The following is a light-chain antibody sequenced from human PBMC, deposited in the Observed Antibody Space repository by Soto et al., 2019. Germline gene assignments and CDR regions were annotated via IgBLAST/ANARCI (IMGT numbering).Light chain of an antibody. CDR2: GAS. CDR3: QQYNNWWT. V-gene: IGKV3-15*01. CDR1: QSVSSN. J-gene: IGKJ1*01. Sequence: EIVMTQSPVTLSVSPVERATLSGRAGQSVSSNLAWYQQKPGQAPRLLIYGASTRATGIPARFTGSGSGTEFTLTISSLQFDDSAVYYCQQYNNWWTFGQGTKVDIK.